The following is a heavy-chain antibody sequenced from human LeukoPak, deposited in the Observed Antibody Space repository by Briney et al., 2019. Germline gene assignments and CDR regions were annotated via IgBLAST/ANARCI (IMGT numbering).Heavy chain of an antibody. CDR1: GGSISSSGYY. V-gene: IGHV4-61*08. CDR2: IYYSGST. D-gene: IGHD3-3*01. J-gene: IGHJ3*02. Sequence: SETLSLTCTVSGGSISSSGYYWGWIRQPPGKGLEWIGYIYYSGSTNYNPSLKSRVTISVDTSKNQFSLKLSSVTAADTAVYYCARVEITIFGVVIGAFDIWGQGTMVTVSS. CDR3: ARVEITIFGVVIGAFDI.